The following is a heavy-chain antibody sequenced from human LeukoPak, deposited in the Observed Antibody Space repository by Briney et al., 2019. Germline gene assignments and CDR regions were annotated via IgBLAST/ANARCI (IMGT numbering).Heavy chain of an antibody. D-gene: IGHD3-22*01. CDR2: IIPIFGTA. CDR3: ARVEKRVGYDSGGLQSWRAFDF. J-gene: IGHJ3*01. V-gene: IGHV1-69*13. Sequence: EASVKVSCTASGGTFSSYAISWVRQAPGQGLEWMGGIIPIFGTANYAQKFQGRVTITADESTSTAYMELSSLRSEDTAVYYCARVEKRVGYDSGGLQSWRAFDFWGQGTMVTVSS. CDR1: GGTFSSYA.